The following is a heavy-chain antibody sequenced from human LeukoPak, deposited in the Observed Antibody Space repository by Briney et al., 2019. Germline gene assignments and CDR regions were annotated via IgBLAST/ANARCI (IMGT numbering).Heavy chain of an antibody. CDR1: GGSFSGYY. CDR3: ARGYCSSTSCYIYYFDY. Sequence: SETLSLTXAVYGGSFSGYYWSWIRQPPGKGLEWIGEINHSGSTNYNPSLKSRVTISVDTSKNQFSLKLSSVTAADTAVYYCARGYCSSTSCYIYYFDYWGQGTLVTVSS. D-gene: IGHD2-2*01. CDR2: INHSGST. J-gene: IGHJ4*02. V-gene: IGHV4-34*01.